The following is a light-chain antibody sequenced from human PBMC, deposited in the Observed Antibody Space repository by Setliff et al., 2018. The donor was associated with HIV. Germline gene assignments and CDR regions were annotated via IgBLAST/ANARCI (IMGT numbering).Light chain of an antibody. CDR3: CSYAGSPYV. V-gene: IGLV2-11*01. CDR1: SSDVGGYNY. CDR2: DVS. J-gene: IGLJ1*01. Sequence: QSVLTQPRSVSGSPGQSVAISCTGTSSDVGGYNYVSWYQQRPGKVPKLMIYDVSKRPSGVPDRFSGPKSGNTASLTISGLQAEDEADYYCCSYAGSPYVFGSGTKVTVL.